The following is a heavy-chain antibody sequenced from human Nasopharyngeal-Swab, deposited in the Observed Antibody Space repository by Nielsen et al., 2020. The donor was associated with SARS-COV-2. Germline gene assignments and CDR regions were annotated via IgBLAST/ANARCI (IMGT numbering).Heavy chain of an antibody. Sequence: WIRQPPGRVLEWIGSIYYSGSTYYNPSLKSRVTISVDTSKNQFSLKLSSVTAADTAVYYCASQGSGSYYLLYYYYGMDVWGQGTTVTVSS. D-gene: IGHD1-26*01. CDR2: IYYSGST. V-gene: IGHV4-39*01. CDR3: ASQGSGSYYLLYYYYGMDV. J-gene: IGHJ6*02.